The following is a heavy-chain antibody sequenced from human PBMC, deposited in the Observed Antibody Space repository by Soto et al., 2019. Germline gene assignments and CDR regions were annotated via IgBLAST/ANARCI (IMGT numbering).Heavy chain of an antibody. J-gene: IGHJ6*03. CDR2: INSDGSST. CDR1: GFTFSSYW. Sequence: GGSLRLSCAASGFTFSSYWMHWVRQAPGKGLVWVSLINSDGSSTSYADSVKGRFTISRDNAKNTLYLQMNSLRAEDTAVYYCAREGSYDFWSGYYYYYYYMDVWGKGTTVTVSS. V-gene: IGHV3-74*01. CDR3: AREGSYDFWSGYYYYYYYMDV. D-gene: IGHD3-3*01.